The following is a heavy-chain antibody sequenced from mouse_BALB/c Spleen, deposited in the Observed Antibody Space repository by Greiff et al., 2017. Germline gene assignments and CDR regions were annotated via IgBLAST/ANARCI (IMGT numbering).Heavy chain of an antibody. CDR1: GFTFSSYG. CDR2: ISSGGSYT. CDR3: ARQVVTSLFDD. D-gene: IGHD2-1*01. Sequence: EVQRVESGGDLVKPGGSLKLSCAASGFTFSSYGMSWVRQTPDKRLEWVATISSGGSYTYYPDSVKGRFTISRYNAKNTLYLQMSSLKSEDTAMYYCARQVVTSLFDDWGQGTTLTVSS. V-gene: IGHV5-6*01. J-gene: IGHJ2*01.